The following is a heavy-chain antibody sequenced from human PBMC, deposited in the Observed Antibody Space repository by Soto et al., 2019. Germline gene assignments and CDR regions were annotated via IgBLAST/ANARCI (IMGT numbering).Heavy chain of an antibody. J-gene: IGHJ6*02. CDR1: GGSFSGYY. CDR3: ARGSGSGSYYYYCYGMDV. D-gene: IGHD3-10*01. Sequence: SETLSLTCAVYGGSFSGYYWSWIRQPPGKGLEWIGEINHSGSTNYNPSLKSRVTISVDMSKNQLSLKLSSVTAADTAVYYCARGSGSGSYYYYCYGMDVWGQGTTVTVSS. CDR2: INHSGST. V-gene: IGHV4-34*01.